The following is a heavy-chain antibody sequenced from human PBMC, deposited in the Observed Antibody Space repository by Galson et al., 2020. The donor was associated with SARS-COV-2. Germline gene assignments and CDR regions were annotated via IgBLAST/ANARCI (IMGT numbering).Heavy chain of an antibody. CDR3: AKHETYYYGSGSGAFDI. CDR1: GFTFSSYA. D-gene: IGHD3-10*01. Sequence: QAGGSLRLSCAASGFTFSSYAMSWVRQAPGKGLEWVSAISGSGGSTYYADSVKGRFTISRDNSKNTLYLQMNSLRAEDTAVYYCAKHETYYYGSGSGAFDIWGQGTMVTVSS. J-gene: IGHJ3*02. CDR2: ISGSGGST. V-gene: IGHV3-23*01.